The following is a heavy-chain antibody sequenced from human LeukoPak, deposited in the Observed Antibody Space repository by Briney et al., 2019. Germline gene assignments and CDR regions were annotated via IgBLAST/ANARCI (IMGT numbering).Heavy chain of an antibody. CDR1: GFTFSSYA. J-gene: IGHJ5*02. CDR2: ISYVGSNK. Sequence: GGSLSLSCAASGFTFSSYAMHWVRQAPGKGLEWVAVISYVGSNKYYADSVKGRFTISRDNSKNTLYLQMNSLRAEDTAVYYCARGGWVTIFGVGGFDPWGQGTLVTVSS. CDR3: ARGGWVTIFGVGGFDP. V-gene: IGHV3-30-3*01. D-gene: IGHD3-3*01.